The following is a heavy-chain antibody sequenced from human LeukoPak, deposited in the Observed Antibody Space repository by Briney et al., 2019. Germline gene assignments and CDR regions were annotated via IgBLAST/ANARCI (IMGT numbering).Heavy chain of an antibody. Sequence: GGSLQISCQGSGYSFTSYWIGWVRQLPGKGLEWMGTIYPGDSDTRYSPSFQGQVTISADKSISTAYLQWSSLKASDTAMYYCARHSAMVKGYYYYYMDVWGKGTTVTVSS. CDR2: IYPGDSDT. CDR3: ARHSAMVKGYYYYYMDV. J-gene: IGHJ6*03. CDR1: GYSFTSYW. D-gene: IGHD5-18*01. V-gene: IGHV5-51*01.